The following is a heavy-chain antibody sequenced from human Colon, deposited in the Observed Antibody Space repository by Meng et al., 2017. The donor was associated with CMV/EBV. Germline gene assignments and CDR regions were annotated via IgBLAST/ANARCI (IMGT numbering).Heavy chain of an antibody. CDR1: GYVFSAYD. CDR2: MNPNSGDT. J-gene: IGHJ6*02. D-gene: IGHD3-10*01. CDR3: ARGRGYPVVRGAPLRTYSHYYGMDV. V-gene: IGHV1-8*01. Sequence: ASVKVSCKASGYVFSAYDIHWVRQATGQGLEWMGWMNPNSGDTGYAQKFLGRVTMTWDTSRDTAYLELGSLRSEDTAIYYCARGRGYPVVRGAPLRTYSHYYGMDVWGQGTTVTVSS.